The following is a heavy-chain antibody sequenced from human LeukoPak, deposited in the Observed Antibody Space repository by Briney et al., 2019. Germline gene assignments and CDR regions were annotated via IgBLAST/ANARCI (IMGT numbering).Heavy chain of an antibody. CDR3: AREGTDYYDSSGTFDY. CDR1: GYVFINYY. J-gene: IGHJ4*02. V-gene: IGHV1-2*02. Sequence: RASVKVSCKTSGYVFINYYIHWVRLAPGQGLQWMGWINPKSGATNYAQSFQGRVALTTDTSISTAYMELSRLRSDDTAVYYCAREGTDYYDSSGTFDYWGQGTLVTVSS. CDR2: INPKSGAT. D-gene: IGHD3-22*01.